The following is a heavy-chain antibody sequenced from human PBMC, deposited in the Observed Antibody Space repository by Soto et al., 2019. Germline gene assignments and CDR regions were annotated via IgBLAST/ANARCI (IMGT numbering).Heavy chain of an antibody. V-gene: IGHV1-18*04. J-gene: IGHJ4*02. CDR1: GYTFNSHG. CDR3: ARVRIVGAREIDF. D-gene: IGHD1-26*01. CDR2: ISGYNGDI. Sequence: QVHLVQSGGEVKKPGASVKVSCKASGYTFNSHGITWVRQAPGQGLEWMGWISGYNGDINYEQKFQGRVTVSSDTLTSTVYLELKTLRYDDTAVYYSARVRIVGAREIDFWGQGTLVTVSS.